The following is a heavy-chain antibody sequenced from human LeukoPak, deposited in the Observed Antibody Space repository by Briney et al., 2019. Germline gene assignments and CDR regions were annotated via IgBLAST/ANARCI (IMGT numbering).Heavy chain of an antibody. V-gene: IGHV3-48*04. CDR3: ARDFTGASGY. CDR2: ITSSSSSI. Sequence: GGSLRLSCSASEFTFSDFSMSWVRQAPGKGLEWVSYITSSSSSIYYADPVRGRFTISRDNAKNSLYLQMNSLRAEDTSVYYCARDFTGASGYWGQGTLVTVSS. J-gene: IGHJ4*02. D-gene: IGHD3-10*01. CDR1: EFTFSDFS.